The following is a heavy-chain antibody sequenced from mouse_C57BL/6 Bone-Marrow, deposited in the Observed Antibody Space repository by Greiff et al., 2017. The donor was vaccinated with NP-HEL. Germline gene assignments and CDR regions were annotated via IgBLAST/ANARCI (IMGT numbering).Heavy chain of an antibody. V-gene: IGHV7-1*01. D-gene: IGHD1-1*01. CDR3: ARDAGRSPWYFDV. J-gene: IGHJ1*03. Sequence: EVKLVESGGGLVQSGRSLRLSCATSGFTFSDFYMEWVRQAPGKGLEWIAASRNKANDYTTEYSASVKGRFIVSRDTSQSILYLQMNALRAEDTAIYYCARDAGRSPWYFDVWGTGTTVTVSS. CDR1: GFTFSDFY. CDR2: SRNKANDYTT.